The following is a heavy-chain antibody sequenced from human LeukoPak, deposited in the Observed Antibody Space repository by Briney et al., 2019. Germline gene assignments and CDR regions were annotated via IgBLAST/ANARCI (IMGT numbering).Heavy chain of an antibody. Sequence: GGSLRLSCAASGFNFNSYSLTWVRQAPGKGLEWVANINQDGSEKYYVDSVKGRFTISRDNAKNSLFLQMGSLRIEDTAVYYCARESTAGYNSSWYGFRNWGQGTLVSVSS. D-gene: IGHD6-13*01. V-gene: IGHV3-7*01. CDR3: ARESTAGYNSSWYGFRN. CDR2: INQDGSEK. J-gene: IGHJ1*01. CDR1: GFNFNSYS.